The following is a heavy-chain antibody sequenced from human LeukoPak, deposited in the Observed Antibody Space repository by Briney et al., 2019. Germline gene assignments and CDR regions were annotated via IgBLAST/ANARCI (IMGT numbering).Heavy chain of an antibody. CDR1: GDSVSRDGAA. V-gene: IGHV6-1*01. Sequence: SQTLSLTCALSGDSVSRDGAAWTWTRQSPSRGLEWLGRTYYRSKWHNEYAVSVRGRMAISPDTSKNQFSLHLSSVTPEDTAVYFCARDTLAAADSWGQGALVTVSS. D-gene: IGHD6-25*01. J-gene: IGHJ4*02. CDR2: TYYRSKWHN. CDR3: ARDTLAAADS.